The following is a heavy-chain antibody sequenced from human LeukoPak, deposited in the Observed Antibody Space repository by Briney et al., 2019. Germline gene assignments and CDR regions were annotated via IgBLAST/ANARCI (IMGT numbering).Heavy chain of an antibody. J-gene: IGHJ4*02. CDR2: IYRDGST. D-gene: IGHD3-22*01. Sequence: PGGSLRLSCAASGFNVNNNYMSWVRQAPGKGLEWVSVIYRDGSTFYADSVKGRFTISRDNSKNTLYLQMNSLRAEDTAVYYCAKESRIVVVTPYYFDYWGQGTLVTVSS. V-gene: IGHV3-53*01. CDR3: AKESRIVVVTPYYFDY. CDR1: GFNVNNNY.